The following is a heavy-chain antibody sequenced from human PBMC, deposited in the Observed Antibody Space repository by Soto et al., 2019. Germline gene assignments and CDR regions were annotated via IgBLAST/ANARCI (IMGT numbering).Heavy chain of an antibody. V-gene: IGHV3-33*01. Sequence: PGGSLRLSCAASGFTFSSYGMHWVRQAPGKGLEWVAVIWYDGSNKYYADSVKGRFTISRDNSKNTLYLQMNSLRAEDTAVYYCASHPYCSGGSCYPNWFDPLCQGTLVTVSS. J-gene: IGHJ5*02. CDR2: IWYDGSNK. D-gene: IGHD2-15*01. CDR1: GFTFSSYG. CDR3: ASHPYCSGGSCYPNWFDP.